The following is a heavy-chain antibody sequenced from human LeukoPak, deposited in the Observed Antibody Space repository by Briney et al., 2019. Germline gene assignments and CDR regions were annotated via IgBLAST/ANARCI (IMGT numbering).Heavy chain of an antibody. CDR3: AREKLLGFYYYYGMDV. J-gene: IGHJ6*02. CDR1: GFTFSDYY. CDR2: ISSSSSTI. Sequence: GGSLRLSCAASGFTFSDYYMSWIRQAPGKGLEWVSYISSSSSTIYYADSVKGRFTISRDNAKNSLYLQMNSLRAEDTAVYYCAREKLLGFYYYYGMDVWGQGTTVTVSS. V-gene: IGHV3-11*04. D-gene: IGHD2-15*01.